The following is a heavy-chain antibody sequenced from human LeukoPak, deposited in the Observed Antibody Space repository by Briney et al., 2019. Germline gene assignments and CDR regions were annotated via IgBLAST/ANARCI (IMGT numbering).Heavy chain of an antibody. D-gene: IGHD2-15*01. J-gene: IGHJ4*02. CDR2: INPNSGGT. V-gene: IGHV1-2*04. Sequence: ASVKVSCKAPGYTFTGYYMHWVRQAPGQGLEWMGWINPNSGGTNYAQKFQGWVTMTRDTSISTAYMELSRLRSDDTAVYYCARGRRYCSGGSCEYFDYWGQGTLVTVSS. CDR1: GYTFTGYY. CDR3: ARGRRYCSGGSCEYFDY.